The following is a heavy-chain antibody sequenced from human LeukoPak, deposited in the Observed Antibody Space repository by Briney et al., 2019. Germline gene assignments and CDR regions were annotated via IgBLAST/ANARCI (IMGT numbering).Heavy chain of an antibody. J-gene: IGHJ6*02. V-gene: IGHV3-30*18. CDR1: GFTFSSYG. Sequence: GGSLRLSCAASGFTFSSYGMHWVRQAPGKGLEWVAVISYDGSNKYYADYVKGRFTISRDNSKNTLYLQMNSLRAEDTAVYYCAKALFGVVITNYGMDVWGQGTTVTVSS. CDR3: AKALFGVVITNYGMDV. D-gene: IGHD3-3*01. CDR2: ISYDGSNK.